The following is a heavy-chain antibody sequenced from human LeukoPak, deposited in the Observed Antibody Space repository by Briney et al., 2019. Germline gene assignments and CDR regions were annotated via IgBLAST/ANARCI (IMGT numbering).Heavy chain of an antibody. J-gene: IGHJ6*03. D-gene: IGHD2-2*01. Sequence: SQTLSLTCTVSGGFISSGSYYWSWIRQPAGKGLEWIGRIYTSGSTNYNPSLKSRVTISVDTSKNQFSLKLSSVTAADTAVYYCVRIVVVPAALYYYYMDVWGKGTTVTVSS. CDR1: GGFISSGSYY. V-gene: IGHV4-61*02. CDR2: IYTSGST. CDR3: VRIVVVPAALYYYYMDV.